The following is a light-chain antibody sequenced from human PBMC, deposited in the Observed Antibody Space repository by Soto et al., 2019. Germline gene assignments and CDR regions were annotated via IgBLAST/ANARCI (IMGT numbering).Light chain of an antibody. J-gene: IGKJ1*01. CDR2: GAS. V-gene: IGKV3-15*01. CDR3: QQYNNWPFPSWT. Sequence: EIVMTQSPATLSVSPGDRATLSCRASQSVSSNLAWYQQKPGQAPRLLIYGASTRATGIPARFSGSGSGTEFTLTISRLQSEDFAVYYCQQYNNWPFPSWTFGQGTKVEIK. CDR1: QSVSSN.